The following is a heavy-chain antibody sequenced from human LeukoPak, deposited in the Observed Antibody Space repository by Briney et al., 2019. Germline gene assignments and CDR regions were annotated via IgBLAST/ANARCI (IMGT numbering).Heavy chain of an antibody. CDR3: ARDSNVGMGAPMVAFDI. Sequence: ASVKVSCKASGYTFTSYGISWVRQAPGQGLEWMGWISAYNGNTNYAQKLQGRVTMTTDTSTSTAYMELRSLRSDDTAVYYCARDSNVGMGAPMVAFDIWGQGTMVTVSS. V-gene: IGHV1-18*01. CDR2: ISAYNGNT. CDR1: GYTFTSYG. J-gene: IGHJ3*02. D-gene: IGHD1-26*01.